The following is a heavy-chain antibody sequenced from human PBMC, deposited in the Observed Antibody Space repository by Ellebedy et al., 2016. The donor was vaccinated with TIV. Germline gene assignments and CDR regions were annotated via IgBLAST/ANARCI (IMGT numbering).Heavy chain of an antibody. CDR2: ISGDGRAA. V-gene: IGHV3-43*01. J-gene: IGHJ4*02. D-gene: IGHD3-10*01. CDR1: GFTFDHYN. Sequence: PGGSLRLSCAASGFTFDHYNMHWVRLPPGRGLEWLSLISGDGRAASYADFVKGRFTISRDNSQTSLYLQMNSLRSEDTALYYCAKDLLGSIDYWGQGTLVTVSS. CDR3: AKDLLGSIDY.